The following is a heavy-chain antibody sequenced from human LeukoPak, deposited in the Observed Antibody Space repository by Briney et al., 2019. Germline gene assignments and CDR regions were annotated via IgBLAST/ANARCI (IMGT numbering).Heavy chain of an antibody. CDR2: IYSDNT. CDR1: WFTVSSNS. Sequence: QTGGSLRFSCTVSWFTVSSNSMSWVRQAPGKGLEWVSFIYSDNTHYSDSVKGRFTISRDNSKNTLYLQMNSLRAEDTAVYYCARRAGAYSHPYDYWGQGTLVTVSS. V-gene: IGHV3-53*01. D-gene: IGHD4/OR15-4a*01. CDR3: ARRAGAYSHPYDY. J-gene: IGHJ4*02.